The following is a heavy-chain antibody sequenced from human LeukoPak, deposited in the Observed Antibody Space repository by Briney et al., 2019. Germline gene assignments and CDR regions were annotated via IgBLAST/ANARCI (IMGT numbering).Heavy chain of an antibody. V-gene: IGHV1-8*03. D-gene: IGHD3-22*01. Sequence: GASVKVSCKASGYTFTSYDINWVRQATGQGLEWMGWMNPNSGNTGYAQKFQGRVTITRNTSISTAYMELSSLRSEDTAVYYCARDNYYDSSGYYSTGFGYWGQGTLVTVSS. CDR1: GYTFTSYD. CDR3: ARDNYYDSSGYYSTGFGY. CDR2: MNPNSGNT. J-gene: IGHJ4*02.